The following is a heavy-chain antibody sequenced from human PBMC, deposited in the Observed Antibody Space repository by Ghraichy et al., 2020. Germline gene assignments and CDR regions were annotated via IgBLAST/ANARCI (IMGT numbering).Heavy chain of an antibody. Sequence: SETLSLTCAVYGGSFSGYYWSWIRQPPGKGLEWIGEINHSGSTSYNPYLKSRVTISVDTSKNQISLKLSSVTAADTAVYYCARGCYTFMVRGVIGGAFDIWGQGTMVTVSS. D-gene: IGHD3-10*01. V-gene: IGHV4-34*01. CDR3: ARGCYTFMVRGVIGGAFDI. CDR1: GGSFSGYY. CDR2: INHSGST. J-gene: IGHJ3*02.